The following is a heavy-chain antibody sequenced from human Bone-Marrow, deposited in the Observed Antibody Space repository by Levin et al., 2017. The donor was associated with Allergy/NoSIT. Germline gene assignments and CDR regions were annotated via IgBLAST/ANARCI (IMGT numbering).Heavy chain of an antibody. V-gene: IGHV3-53*01. J-gene: IGHJ6*02. CDR2: SYSCGDT. CDR1: GFSVANSF. Sequence: GGSLRLSCAGFGFSVANSFMSWVRQAPGKGLEWVSLSYSCGDTEYADSVKGRFTISRDNSRNTVHLEMNSLRAEDTAVYYCARGPEATYDGMDVWGQGTAVTVS. CDR3: ARGPEATYDGMDV.